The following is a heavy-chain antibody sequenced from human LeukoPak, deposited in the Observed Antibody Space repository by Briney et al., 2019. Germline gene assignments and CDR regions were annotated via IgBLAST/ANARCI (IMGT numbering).Heavy chain of an antibody. CDR3: ARLPYSSGWYDAFDI. J-gene: IGHJ3*02. D-gene: IGHD6-19*01. CDR1: GGSISSYY. Sequence: SETLSLTCTVSGGSISSYYWSWIRQPPGKGLEWIGYIYYSGSTNYNPSLKSRVTISVDTSKNQFSLKLSSVTAADTAVYYCARLPYSSGWYDAFDICGQGTMVTVSS. CDR2: IYYSGST. V-gene: IGHV4-59*01.